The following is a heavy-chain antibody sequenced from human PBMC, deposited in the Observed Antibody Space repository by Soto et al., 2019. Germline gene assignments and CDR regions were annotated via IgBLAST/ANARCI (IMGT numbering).Heavy chain of an antibody. CDR3: GSVFEY. CDR1: GFIFTNYW. Sequence: EVEVVESGGGLVQPEESLRLSCAASGFIFTNYWMHWVRQVPGRGLVWVSGITHDGSGTKYADSVKGRFTISRDNAKNTVYLQMNSLRPEDTAVYYCGSVFEYWGRGTLVTVSS. J-gene: IGHJ4*01. V-gene: IGHV3-74*01. CDR2: ITHDGSGT.